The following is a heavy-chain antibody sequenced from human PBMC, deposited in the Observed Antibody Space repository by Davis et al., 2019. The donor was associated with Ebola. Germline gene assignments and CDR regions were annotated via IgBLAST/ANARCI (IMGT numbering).Heavy chain of an antibody. CDR2: ISSSGSTI. J-gene: IGHJ6*02. V-gene: IGHV3-48*04. Sequence: GESLKISCAASGFPFGGAWMNWVRQAPGKGLEWVSYISSSGSTIYYADSVKGRFTISRDNAKNSLYLQMNSLRAEDTAVYYCARDLIDKGGSYWAYYYGMDVWGQGTTVTVSS. CDR1: GFPFGGAW. CDR3: ARDLIDKGGSYWAYYYGMDV. D-gene: IGHD1-26*01.